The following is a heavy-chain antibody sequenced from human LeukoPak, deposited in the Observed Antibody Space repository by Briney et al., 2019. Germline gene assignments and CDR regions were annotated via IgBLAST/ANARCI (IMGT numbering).Heavy chain of an antibody. V-gene: IGHV3-30-3*01. Sequence: PGGSLRLSCAASGFTFSSYAMHWVRQAPGKGLEWVAVISYDGSNKYYADSVKGRFTISRDNSKNTLYLQMNSLRAEDTAVYYCAKDPTLWYYDSGSCFDYWGQGTLVTVSS. CDR3: AKDPTLWYYDSGSCFDY. J-gene: IGHJ4*01. CDR2: ISYDGSNK. CDR1: GFTFSSYA. D-gene: IGHD3-10*01.